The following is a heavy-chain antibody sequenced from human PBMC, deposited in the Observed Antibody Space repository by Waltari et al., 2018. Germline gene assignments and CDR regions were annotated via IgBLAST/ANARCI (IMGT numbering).Heavy chain of an antibody. CDR2: IIPIFGTA. Sequence: QVQLVQSGAEVKKPGSSVKVSCKASGGTFSSYAISWVRQAPGQGLEWMGGIIPIFGTANYAKKFQGRVTITTDESTSTAYMELSSLRSEDTAVYYCAGDFPTDKNLRFLEWLLYDWGQGTLVTVSS. V-gene: IGHV1-69*05. D-gene: IGHD3-3*01. J-gene: IGHJ4*02. CDR1: GGTFSSYA. CDR3: AGDFPTDKNLRFLEWLLYD.